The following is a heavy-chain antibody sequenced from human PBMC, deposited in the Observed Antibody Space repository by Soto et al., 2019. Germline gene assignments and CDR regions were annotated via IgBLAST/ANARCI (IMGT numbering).Heavy chain of an antibody. J-gene: IGHJ3*02. D-gene: IGHD1-26*01. Sequence: QVQLVQSGAEVKKPGASVKVSCKASGYTFTSYAMHWVRQAPGQRLEWMGWINAGNGNTKYSQKFQGRVTITRDTSASTAYMELSSLRSEDTAVYYCARDRDSGSYWDAFDIWGQGTMVTVSS. CDR1: GYTFTSYA. CDR3: ARDRDSGSYWDAFDI. V-gene: IGHV1-3*01. CDR2: INAGNGNT.